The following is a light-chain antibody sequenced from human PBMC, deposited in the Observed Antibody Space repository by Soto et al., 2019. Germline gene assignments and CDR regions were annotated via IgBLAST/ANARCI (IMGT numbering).Light chain of an antibody. CDR2: AAS. J-gene: IGKJ4*01. Sequence: VKMTQSPSSLSAYVGDSVTITCRASQDISNYLAWYQQKPGKVPKLLIYAASTLQSGVPSRFSGSGSGTDFTLTISSLQPEDVATYYCQKYNNAPQLTFGGGTKVDIK. CDR1: QDISNY. CDR3: QKYNNAPQLT. V-gene: IGKV1-27*01.